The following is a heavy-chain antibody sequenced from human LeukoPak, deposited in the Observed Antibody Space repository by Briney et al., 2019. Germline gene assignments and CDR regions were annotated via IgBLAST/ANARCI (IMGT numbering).Heavy chain of an antibody. CDR3: ARDYNC. CDR1: GFTFTDDY. V-gene: IGHV3-11*01. Sequence: GGSLRLSCSASGFTFTDDYMSWLRQAPGKGLGWVSYISPSGTVIYYGDSVKGLFTISRNNAKKSLYLQMNSLRAEDTAVYYCARDYNCWGQGTLVTVSS. CDR2: ISPSGTVI. D-gene: IGHD3-10*01. J-gene: IGHJ4*02.